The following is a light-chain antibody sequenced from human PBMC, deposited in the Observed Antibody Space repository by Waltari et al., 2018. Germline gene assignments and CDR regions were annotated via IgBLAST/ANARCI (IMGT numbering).Light chain of an antibody. V-gene: IGLV2-14*01. CDR1: SSDVGGYNY. CDR2: EVS. J-gene: IGLJ2*01. Sequence: QSALTQPASVSGSPGQSITISCTGTSSDVGGYNYVSWYQHHPGKAPKLMIYEVSDRPSGVSSRFSGSKSGNTASLTISGLQAEDEADYYCSSYTGSNVVFGGGTKLTVL. CDR3: SSYTGSNVV.